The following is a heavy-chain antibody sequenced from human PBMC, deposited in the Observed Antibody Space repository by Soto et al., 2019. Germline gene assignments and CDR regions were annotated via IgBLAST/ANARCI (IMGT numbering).Heavy chain of an antibody. Sequence: SETLCLTCAVYGGSFSGYYWTWIRQPPGTGLEWIGEINHSGSTNYNPSLKSRVTISVDTSKNQFSLKLTSVTAADTAVYYCARDKITGLFDYWGKGTLVTVSS. CDR2: INHSGST. CDR1: GGSFSGYY. J-gene: IGHJ4*02. V-gene: IGHV4-34*01. D-gene: IGHD2-8*02. CDR3: ARDKITGLFDY.